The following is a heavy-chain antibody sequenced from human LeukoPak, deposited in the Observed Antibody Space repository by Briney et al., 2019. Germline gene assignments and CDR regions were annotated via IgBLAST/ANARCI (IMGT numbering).Heavy chain of an antibody. CDR2: ISYDGSNK. CDR1: GFTFSSYG. CDR3: AKDLLYFDWLLPDY. D-gene: IGHD3-9*01. V-gene: IGHV3-30*18. Sequence: GGSLRLSCAASGFTFSSYGMHWVRQAPGKGLERVAVISYDGSNKYYADSVKGRFTISRDNSKNTLYLQMNSLRAEDTAVYYCAKDLLYFDWLLPDYWGQGTLVTVSS. J-gene: IGHJ4*02.